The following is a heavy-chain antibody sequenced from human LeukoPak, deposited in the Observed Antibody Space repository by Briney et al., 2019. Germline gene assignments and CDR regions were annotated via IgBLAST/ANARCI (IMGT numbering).Heavy chain of an antibody. CDR3: ARGLSYYDFWSGYYRVPESDNWFDP. CDR2: MNPNSGNT. Sequence: ASVKVSCKASGYTFTSYDINWVRQATGQGLEWMGWMNPNSGNTGYAQKFQGRVTMTRNTSISTAYVELSSLRSEDTAVYYCARGLSYYDFWSGYYRVPESDNWFDPWGQGTLVTVSS. D-gene: IGHD3-3*01. V-gene: IGHV1-8*01. CDR1: GYTFTSYD. J-gene: IGHJ5*02.